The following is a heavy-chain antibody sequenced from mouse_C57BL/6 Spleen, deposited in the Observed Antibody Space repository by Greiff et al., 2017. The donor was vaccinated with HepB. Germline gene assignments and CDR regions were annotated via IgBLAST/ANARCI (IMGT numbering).Heavy chain of an antibody. J-gene: IGHJ2*01. D-gene: IGHD1-1*01. Sequence: QVQLKQPGAELVRPGSSVKLSCKASGYTFTSYWMHWVKQRPIQGLEWIGNIDPSDSETHYNQKFKDKATLTVDKSSGTAYMQRSSLTSEDSAVYYRARFPPHYYGSSLDYWGQGTTLTVSS. CDR2: IDPSDSET. V-gene: IGHV1-52*01. CDR3: ARFPPHYYGSSLDY. CDR1: GYTFTSYW.